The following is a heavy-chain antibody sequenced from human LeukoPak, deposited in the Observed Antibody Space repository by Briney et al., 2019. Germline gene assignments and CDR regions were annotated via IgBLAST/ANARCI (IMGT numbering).Heavy chain of an antibody. CDR1: GGSISSSSYY. D-gene: IGHD5-18*01. J-gene: IGHJ4*02. CDR3: AGPWIQLWLGPRGDFDY. V-gene: IGHV4-39*01. CDR2: IYYSGST. Sequence: SETLSLTCTVSGGSISSSSYYWGWIRQPPGKGLEWIGSIYYSGSTYYNPSLKSRVTISVDTSKNQFSLKLSSVTAADTAVYYCAGPWIQLWLGPRGDFDYWGQGTLVTVSS.